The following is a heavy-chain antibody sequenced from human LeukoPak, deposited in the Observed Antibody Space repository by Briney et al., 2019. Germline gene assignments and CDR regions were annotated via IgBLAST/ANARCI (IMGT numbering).Heavy chain of an antibody. Sequence: SETLSLTCTVSGGSISSGSYYWSWIRQPAGKGLEWIGRIYTSGSTNYNPSLKSRVTISVDTSKTQFSLKLRSVTPPDTARNYCARDPYYDFWNGYSVMDVWGKGTTVTVSS. CDR1: GGSISSGSYY. CDR2: IYTSGST. D-gene: IGHD3-3*01. CDR3: ARDPYYDFWNGYSVMDV. V-gene: IGHV4-61*02. J-gene: IGHJ6*04.